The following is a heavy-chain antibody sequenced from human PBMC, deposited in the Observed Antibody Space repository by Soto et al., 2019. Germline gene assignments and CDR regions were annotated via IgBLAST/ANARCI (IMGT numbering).Heavy chain of an antibody. D-gene: IGHD3-22*01. Sequence: SETRPLPWTVAGGSISSRGYYWSWIRQHPGKGLEWIGYIYYSGSTYYNPSLKSRVTISVDTSKNQFSLKLSSVTAADTAVYYCARDLTDRSGPTLGMGVWGQGTTVTAP. V-gene: IGHV4-31*02. CDR2: IYYSGST. CDR1: GGSISSRGYY. CDR3: ARDLTDRSGPTLGMGV. J-gene: IGHJ6*02.